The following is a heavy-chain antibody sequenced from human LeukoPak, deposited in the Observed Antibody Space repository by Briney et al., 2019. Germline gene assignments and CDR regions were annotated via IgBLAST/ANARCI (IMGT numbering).Heavy chain of an antibody. V-gene: IGHV4-34*01. Sequence: SETLSLTCAVYGGSFSGYYWSWIRQPPGKGLEWIGEINHSGSTNYNPSLKSRVIISVDTSKNQFSLKLSSVTAADTAVYYCARGVITMVRGVIKMGYYYYGMDVWGKGTTVTVSS. D-gene: IGHD3-10*01. CDR3: ARGVITMVRGVIKMGYYYYGMDV. J-gene: IGHJ6*04. CDR1: GGSFSGYY. CDR2: INHSGST.